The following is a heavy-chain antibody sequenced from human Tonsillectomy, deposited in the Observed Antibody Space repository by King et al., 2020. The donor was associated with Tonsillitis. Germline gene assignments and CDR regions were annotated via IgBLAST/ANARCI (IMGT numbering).Heavy chain of an antibody. CDR2: IDLSDSYS. D-gene: IGHD1-7*01. CDR3: ARHGVGLELSWGLGY. J-gene: IGHJ4*02. V-gene: IGHV5-10-1*01. Sequence: DVQLVQSGAEVKKPSESLRISCKGSGYSFTNYWISWVRQMPGKGLEWMGRIDLSDSYSTYSPSFEGHVTISTDKSISTAYLQWSSLKASDTAMYYCARHGVGLELSWGLGYWGQGTLVSVAS. CDR1: GYSFTNYW.